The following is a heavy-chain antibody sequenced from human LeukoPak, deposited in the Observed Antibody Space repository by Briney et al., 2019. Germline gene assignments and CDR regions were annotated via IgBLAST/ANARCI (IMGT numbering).Heavy chain of an antibody. Sequence: SETLSLTCAVYGGSFSGYYWSWIRQPPGKGLEWIGEINHSGSTNYNPSLKSRVTISVDTSKNQFSLKLSSVTAADTAVYYCARGGGSGWYHYYYGMDVWGKGTTVTVS. J-gene: IGHJ6*04. CDR2: INHSGST. CDR3: ARGGGSGWYHYYYGMDV. CDR1: GGSFSGYY. V-gene: IGHV4-34*01. D-gene: IGHD6-19*01.